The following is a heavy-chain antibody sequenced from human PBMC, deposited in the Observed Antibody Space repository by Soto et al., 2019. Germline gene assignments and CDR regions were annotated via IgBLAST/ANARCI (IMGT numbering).Heavy chain of an antibody. V-gene: IGHV4-39*01. CDR3: ASPSIAARGPFDY. CDR1: GGSISSSSYY. CDR2: IYYSGST. D-gene: IGHD6-6*01. Sequence: SETLSLTCTVSGGSISSSSYYWGWIRPPPGKGLEWIGSIYYSGSTYYNPSLKSRVTISVDTSKNQFSLKLSSVTAADTAVYYCASPSIAARGPFDYWGQGTLVTVSS. J-gene: IGHJ4*02.